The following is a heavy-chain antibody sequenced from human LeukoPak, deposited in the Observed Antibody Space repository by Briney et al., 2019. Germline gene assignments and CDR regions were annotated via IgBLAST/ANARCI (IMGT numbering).Heavy chain of an antibody. CDR3: ARDDGPYSGSYYFVY. Sequence: ASVKVSCKASGYTFTSYGISWVRQAPGQGLEWMGWISAYNGNTNYAQKLQGRVTMTTDTSTSTAYMELRSLRSDDTAVYYCARDDGPYSGSYYFVYWGQGTLVTVSS. CDR1: GYTFTSYG. D-gene: IGHD1-26*01. J-gene: IGHJ4*02. V-gene: IGHV1-18*01. CDR2: ISAYNGNT.